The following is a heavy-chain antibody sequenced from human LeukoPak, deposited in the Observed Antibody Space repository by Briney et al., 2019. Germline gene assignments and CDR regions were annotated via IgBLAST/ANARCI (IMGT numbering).Heavy chain of an antibody. CDR2: IYYSGST. CDR1: GGSTSSYY. CDR3: ARGGYSICDY. J-gene: IGHJ4*02. Sequence: SETLSLTCTVSGGSTSSYYWSWIRQPPGKGLEWIGYIYYSGSTNYNPSLKSRVTMSVDTSKNQFSLKLSSVTAADTAVYYCARGGYSICDYWGQGTLVTVSS. V-gene: IGHV4-59*01. D-gene: IGHD5-18*01.